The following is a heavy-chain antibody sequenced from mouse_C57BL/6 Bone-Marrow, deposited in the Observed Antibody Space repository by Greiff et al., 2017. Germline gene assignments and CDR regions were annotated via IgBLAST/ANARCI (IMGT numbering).Heavy chain of an antibody. D-gene: IGHD2-4*01. CDR1: GYTFTSYW. CDR3: ARNYYDYDRFAY. V-gene: IGHV1-64*01. J-gene: IGHJ3*01. CDR2: IHPNSGST. Sequence: QVQLQQPGAELVKPGASVKLSCKASGYTFTSYWMHWVKQRPGQGLEWIGMIHPNSGSTNYNEKFKSKATLTVYKSSSTAYMQLSSLTSEDSAVYYCARNYYDYDRFAYWGQGTLVTVSA.